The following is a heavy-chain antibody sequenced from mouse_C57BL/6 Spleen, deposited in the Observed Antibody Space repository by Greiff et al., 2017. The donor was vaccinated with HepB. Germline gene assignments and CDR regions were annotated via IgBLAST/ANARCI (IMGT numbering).Heavy chain of an antibody. CDR3: ARPYYSNYEVFFAY. CDR1: GYTFTSYW. Sequence: QVQLQQPGAELVMPGASVKLSCKASGYTFTSYWMHWVKQRPGQGLEWIGEIDPSDSYTNYNQKFKGKSTLTVDKSSSTAYMHLSSLTSGDSAVYYCARPYYSNYEVFFAYWGQGTLVTVSA. J-gene: IGHJ3*01. D-gene: IGHD2-5*01. V-gene: IGHV1-69*01. CDR2: IDPSDSYT.